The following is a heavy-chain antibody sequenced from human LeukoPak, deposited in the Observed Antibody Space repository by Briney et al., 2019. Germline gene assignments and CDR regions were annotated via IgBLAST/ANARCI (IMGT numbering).Heavy chain of an antibody. V-gene: IGHV3-48*01. D-gene: IGHD1-26*01. CDR3: ARAAKWEFYHYYMDV. CDR2: ISNGSGNR. Sequence: GGSLGLSCVASEFTFSSYSMIWVRQAPGKGLEWISYISNGSGNRYYADSVKGRFTISRDNAKNLLYLQMNNLRADDTAVYYCARAAKWEFYHYYMDVWGKGTTVAVSS. J-gene: IGHJ6*03. CDR1: EFTFSSYS.